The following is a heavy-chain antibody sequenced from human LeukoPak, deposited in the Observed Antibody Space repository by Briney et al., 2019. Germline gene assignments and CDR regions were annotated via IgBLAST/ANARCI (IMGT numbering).Heavy chain of an antibody. J-gene: IGHJ6*02. CDR1: GYTFTGYY. Sequence: ASVKVSCKASGYTFTGYYMHWVRQAPGQGLEWMGWINPNSGNTGYAQKFQGRVTITADKSTSTAYMELSSLRSEDTAVYYCARGSSDYYYYGMDVWGQGTTVTVSS. D-gene: IGHD1-26*01. V-gene: IGHV1-8*03. CDR2: INPNSGNT. CDR3: ARGSSDYYYYGMDV.